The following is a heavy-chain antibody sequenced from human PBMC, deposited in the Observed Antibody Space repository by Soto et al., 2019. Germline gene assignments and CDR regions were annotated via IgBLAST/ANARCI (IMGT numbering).Heavy chain of an antibody. Sequence: SGPTLVNPTQTLTLTCTVSGFSLSGSGMRVTWIRQPPGKALEWLALIYWHDDKRYSPSLKSRLTITKDTSKNQVVLTMTNMDPVDTATYYCAHRGGATVGLYYFDYWGQGALVTVSS. J-gene: IGHJ4*02. CDR1: GFSLSGSGMR. CDR3: AHRGGATVGLYYFDY. D-gene: IGHD3-16*01. CDR2: IYWHDDK. V-gene: IGHV2-5*08.